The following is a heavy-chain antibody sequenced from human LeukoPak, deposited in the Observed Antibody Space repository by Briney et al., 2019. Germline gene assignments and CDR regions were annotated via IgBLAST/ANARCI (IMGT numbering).Heavy chain of an antibody. Sequence: GGSLRLSCEVSGFTVSRHFMSWVRQAPGKGLDWVSVLYDDGTTHYADSVKGRFTISRDTSQNILYLEMNSLRADDTAVYYCARELLYHYYEYWGQGTLVTVSA. CDR3: ARELLYHYYEY. CDR2: LYDDGTT. D-gene: IGHD2-2*01. V-gene: IGHV3-53*01. J-gene: IGHJ4*02. CDR1: GFTVSRHF.